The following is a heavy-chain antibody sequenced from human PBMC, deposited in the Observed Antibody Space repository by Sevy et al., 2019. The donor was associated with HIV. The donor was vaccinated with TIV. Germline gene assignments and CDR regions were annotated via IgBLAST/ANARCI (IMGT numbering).Heavy chain of an antibody. CDR1: GFAFSGST. D-gene: IGHD3-10*01. Sequence: GGSLRLSCAASGFAFSGSTVHWVRQASGKGLEWVGRIRSKAYNFATTYAASLKGRFTISRDDSKKTAYLQLNGLKTEDTAVYYCTGGAPYPMDVWGQGTTVTVS. J-gene: IGHJ6*02. CDR2: IRSKAYNFAT. CDR3: TGGAPYPMDV. V-gene: IGHV3-73*01.